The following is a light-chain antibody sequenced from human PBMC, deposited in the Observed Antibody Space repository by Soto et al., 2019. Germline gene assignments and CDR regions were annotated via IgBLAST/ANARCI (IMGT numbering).Light chain of an antibody. CDR3: QQYYAWPIT. J-gene: IGKJ5*01. Sequence: DILMTQSPATLSVSTGARASRFGSACQSISNLFAWYQQKPGQAPRLLMFGASTRATGFPDRFSGSGAGTEFTLTISSLHSEDFAVYYCQQYYAWPITFGQGTRLEIK. V-gene: IGKV3-15*01. CDR1: QSISNL. CDR2: GAS.